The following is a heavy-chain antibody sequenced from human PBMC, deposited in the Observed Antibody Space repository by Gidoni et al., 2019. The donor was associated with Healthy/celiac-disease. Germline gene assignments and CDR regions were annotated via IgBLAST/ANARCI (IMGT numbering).Heavy chain of an antibody. V-gene: IGHV4-59*12. CDR1: GGSISSYY. CDR3: ARDYAGSSWYDY. Sequence: QVQLQESGPGLVKPSETLSLTCTVSGGSISSYYWSWIRQPPGKGLEWIGYIYYSGSTNYNPSLKSRVTISVDTSKNQFSLKLSSVTAADTAVYYCARDYAGSSWYDYWGQGTLVTVSS. CDR2: IYYSGST. J-gene: IGHJ4*02. D-gene: IGHD6-13*01.